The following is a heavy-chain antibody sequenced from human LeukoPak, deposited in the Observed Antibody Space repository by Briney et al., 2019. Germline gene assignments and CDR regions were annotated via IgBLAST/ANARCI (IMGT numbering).Heavy chain of an antibody. V-gene: IGHV3-15*07. Sequence: NPGGSLRLSCAVSGLTLSNVWMNWVRQAPGKGLEWVGRIRSQTAGGTTDFAAPVKGRFSISRDDSKNSLCLQMNSLTSEDTAVYYCAHGSAQYYEYWGQGTLVTVSS. CDR1: GLTLSNVW. CDR2: IRSQTAGGTT. J-gene: IGHJ1*01. D-gene: IGHD2-15*01. CDR3: AHGSAQYYEY.